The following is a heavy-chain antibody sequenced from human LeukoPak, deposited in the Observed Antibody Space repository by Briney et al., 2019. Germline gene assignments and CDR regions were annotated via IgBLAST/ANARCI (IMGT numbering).Heavy chain of an antibody. J-gene: IGHJ6*02. CDR3: TTDPWHGLDV. Sequence: GGSLRLSCAASNFTFSDAWMNWVRQAPGKGREWVGRIKSNTEGGTTDYVAPVKGRFTISRDDSKNTVYLQMNSLKTEDTAVYYCTTDPWHGLDVWGQGTTVTVSS. V-gene: IGHV3-15*07. D-gene: IGHD5-12*01. CDR2: IKSNTEGGTT. CDR1: NFTFSDAW.